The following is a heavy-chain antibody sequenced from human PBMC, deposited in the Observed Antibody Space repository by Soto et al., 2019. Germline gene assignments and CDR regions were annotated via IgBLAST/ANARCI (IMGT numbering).Heavy chain of an antibody. CDR1: GFTVSSYY. D-gene: IGHD1-26*01. CDR2: IYGAGGTT. Sequence: EVQLVESGGGLIQPGGSLRLSCAASGFTVSSYYMSWVRQAPGKGLEWVSVIYGAGGTTYYADSVKGRFTISRDNSKNTLYLQMNSLRADDMAVYYCARDGSQRSFQYWGQGTLVTVSS. CDR3: ARDGSQRSFQY. J-gene: IGHJ1*01. V-gene: IGHV3-53*01.